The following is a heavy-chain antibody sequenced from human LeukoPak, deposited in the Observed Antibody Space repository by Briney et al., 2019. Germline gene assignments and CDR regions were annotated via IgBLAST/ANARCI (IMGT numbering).Heavy chain of an antibody. J-gene: IGHJ4*02. Sequence: PGGSLRLSCAASGFTFNDYDMQWVRQATGKGLEWVSGIGTAGDTYYTGSVKGRFTISRENAKNSSYLQMNSLRAGDTAVYYCARVAKERVGGVYYFDYWGQGTLVTVSS. CDR2: IGTAGDT. V-gene: IGHV3-13*01. D-gene: IGHD1-1*01. CDR1: GFTFNDYD. CDR3: ARVAKERVGGVYYFDY.